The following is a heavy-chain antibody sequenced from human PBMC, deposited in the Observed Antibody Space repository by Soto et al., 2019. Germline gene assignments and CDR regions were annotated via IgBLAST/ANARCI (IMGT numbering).Heavy chain of an antibody. CDR1: GGSISSYY. CDR2: IYYSGST. CDR3: ARVLRGVINGGYYYHYYMDV. D-gene: IGHD3-10*01. J-gene: IGHJ6*03. Sequence: PSDTLSLTCTVSGGSISSYYWSWIRQPPGKGLEWIGYIYYSGSTNYNPSLRSRVTISVDTSKNQFSLKLSSVTAADTAVYYCARVLRGVINGGYYYHYYMDVWGKGTTVTVSS. V-gene: IGHV4-59*01.